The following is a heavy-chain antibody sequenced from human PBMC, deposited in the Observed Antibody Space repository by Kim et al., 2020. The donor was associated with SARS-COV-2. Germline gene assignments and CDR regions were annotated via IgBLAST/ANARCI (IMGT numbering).Heavy chain of an antibody. CDR3: ARTILRFLEWAKGAFDI. D-gene: IGHD3-3*01. CDR1: GFTFSSYE. Sequence: GGSLRLSCAASGFTFSSYEMNWVRQAPGKGLEWVSYISSSGSTIYYADSVKGRFTISRDNAKNSLYLQMNSLRAEDTAVYYCARTILRFLEWAKGAFDIWGQGTMVTVSS. V-gene: IGHV3-48*03. J-gene: IGHJ3*02. CDR2: ISSSGSTI.